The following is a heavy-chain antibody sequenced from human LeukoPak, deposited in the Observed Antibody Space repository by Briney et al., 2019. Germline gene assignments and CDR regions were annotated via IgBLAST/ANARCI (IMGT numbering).Heavy chain of an antibody. J-gene: IGHJ4*02. Sequence: GGSLKLSCAASGFTFSASAVHWVRRASGKGLEWVGRIRSKADTYTTSYAASVKGRFTISRDDSKNTAFLQQNSLKTEDTAVYYCTREYSSGWPFDFWGQGTLVTVSS. CDR3: TREYSSGWPFDF. V-gene: IGHV3-73*01. CDR2: IRSKADTYTT. CDR1: GFTFSASA. D-gene: IGHD6-19*01.